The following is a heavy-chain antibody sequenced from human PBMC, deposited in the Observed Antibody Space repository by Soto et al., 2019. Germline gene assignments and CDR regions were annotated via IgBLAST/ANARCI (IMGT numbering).Heavy chain of an antibody. Sequence: EVQLVESGGGLIQPGGSLRLSCAASGFTVSGNYITWVRQAPGKGLEWVSVIFSGDNTYYSDSVKGRFTISRDNSKNTVYLQMNRLRGDDTAVYFCGTGLTLPVRPSFDTWGQGTLLTVSS. CDR3: GTGLTLPVRPSFDT. J-gene: IGHJ5*02. V-gene: IGHV3-53*01. CDR2: IFSGDNT. CDR1: GFTVSGNY. D-gene: IGHD2-21*02.